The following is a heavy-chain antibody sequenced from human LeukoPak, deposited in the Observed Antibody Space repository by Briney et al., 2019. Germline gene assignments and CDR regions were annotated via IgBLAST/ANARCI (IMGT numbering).Heavy chain of an antibody. CDR3: AKLLTTVTTPYFDY. Sequence: GASLRLSCAASGFTFSSYAMSWVRQAPGKGLEWVSAISGSGGSTYYADSVKGRFTISRDNSKNTLYLQMNSLRAEDTAVYHCAKLLTTVTTPYFDYWGQGTLVTVSS. D-gene: IGHD4-17*01. CDR1: GFTFSSYA. V-gene: IGHV3-23*01. J-gene: IGHJ4*02. CDR2: ISGSGGST.